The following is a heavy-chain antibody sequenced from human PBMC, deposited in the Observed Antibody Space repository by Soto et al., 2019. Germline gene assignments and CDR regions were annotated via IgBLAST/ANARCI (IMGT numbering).Heavy chain of an antibody. CDR2: IYPGDSDT. Sequence: PGESLKISCKGSGYSFTSYWIGWVRQMPGKGLEWMGIIYPGDSDTRYSPSFQGQVTISADKSISTAYLQWSSLKASDTAMYYCARLSTGDGYSYLFSYYYGMDVWGQGTTVTVSS. CDR3: ARLSTGDGYSYLFSYYYGMDV. CDR1: GYSFTSYW. V-gene: IGHV5-51*01. D-gene: IGHD5-18*01. J-gene: IGHJ6*02.